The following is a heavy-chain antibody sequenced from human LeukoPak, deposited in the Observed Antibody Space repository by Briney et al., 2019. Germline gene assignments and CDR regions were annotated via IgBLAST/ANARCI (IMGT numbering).Heavy chain of an antibody. Sequence: GGSLRLSCSASGFTFSSYAMHWVRQAPGKGLEYVSATSSNGGSTYYADSVKGRFTISRDNSKNTLYLQMSSLRAEDTAVYYCVKAVPSGSYYGGVYWGQGTLVTVSS. D-gene: IGHD3-10*01. CDR1: GFTFSSYA. CDR2: TSSNGGST. J-gene: IGHJ4*02. CDR3: VKAVPSGSYYGGVY. V-gene: IGHV3-64D*06.